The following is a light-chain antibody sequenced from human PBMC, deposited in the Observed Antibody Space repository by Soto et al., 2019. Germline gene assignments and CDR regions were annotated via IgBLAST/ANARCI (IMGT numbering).Light chain of an antibody. Sequence: QSALTQPPSASGSPGQSVTISCTGTSSDVGGYNYVSWYQQHPGKAPKLMIYEVSKWPSGVPDRFSGSKSGNTASLTVSGLQAEDEADYCCSSYAGSNNWVFGGGTKLTVL. J-gene: IGLJ3*02. V-gene: IGLV2-8*01. CDR1: SSDVGGYNY. CDR2: EVS. CDR3: SSYAGSNNWV.